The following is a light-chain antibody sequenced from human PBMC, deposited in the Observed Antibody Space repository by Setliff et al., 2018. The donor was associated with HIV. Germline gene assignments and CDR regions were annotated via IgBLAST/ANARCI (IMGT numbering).Light chain of an antibody. CDR2: EVT. CDR1: SSDVGGYKY. CDR3: SSYTTTNTLV. V-gene: IGLV2-14*01. J-gene: IGLJ2*01. Sequence: QSALTQPASVSGSPGQSITISCTGTSSDVGGYKYVSWYQQYPGKAPKLIIYEVTNRPSGVSNRFSGSKSGNTASLTISGLQAEDESDYYCSSYTTTNTLVFGGGTKVTVL.